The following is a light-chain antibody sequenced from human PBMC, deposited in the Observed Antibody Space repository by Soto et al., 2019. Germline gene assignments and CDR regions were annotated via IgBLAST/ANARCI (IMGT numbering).Light chain of an antibody. J-gene: IGKJ5*01. Sequence: ESELKQSPGTMSLSPGERAALSCRAIQSVSSSYLAWYQQKPGQAPRLLIYGASGRATGIPDRFSGSGSGTDFTLTISRLEPEDFAVYYCQQYGSSPPVTFGQGTRLEIK. CDR1: QSVSSSY. CDR2: GAS. CDR3: QQYGSSPPVT. V-gene: IGKV3-20*01.